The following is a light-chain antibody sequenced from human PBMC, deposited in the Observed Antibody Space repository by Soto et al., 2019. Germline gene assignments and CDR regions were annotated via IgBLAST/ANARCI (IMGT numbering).Light chain of an antibody. J-gene: IGKJ2*01. Sequence: ETVLTQSPATLSLSPGERATLSCRASQSLGSYLAWYQQKPGQAPRLLMYGASNRATGIPDRFSGTGSGTDFTLTISRLEPEDFAVYYCQQYGSSPYTFGLGTKLEIK. CDR1: QSLGSY. CDR3: QQYGSSPYT. CDR2: GAS. V-gene: IGKV3-20*01.